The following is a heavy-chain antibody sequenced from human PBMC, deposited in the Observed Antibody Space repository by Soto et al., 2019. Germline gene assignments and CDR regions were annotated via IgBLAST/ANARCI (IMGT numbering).Heavy chain of an antibody. CDR3: AKDLEPSHDY. V-gene: IGHV3-23*01. CDR2: ISGTGDKT. Sequence: EVQLLESGGGLVQPGGSLRLSCAASGFTFTSFVMSWVRQAPGKGLQWDSSISGTGDKTYYTDSVKGRFTNSKDKSKNTLYLQMNSLRAEDTAIYYCAKDLEPSHDYWGQGTLVTVSS. CDR1: GFTFTSFV. J-gene: IGHJ4*02.